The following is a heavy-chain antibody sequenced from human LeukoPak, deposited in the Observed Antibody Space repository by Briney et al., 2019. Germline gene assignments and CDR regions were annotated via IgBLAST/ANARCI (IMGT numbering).Heavy chain of an antibody. J-gene: IGHJ4*02. Sequence: ASVKVSCKASGGTFSSYAISWVRQAPGQGREWMGGIIPIFGTANYAQKFQGRVTITADESTSTAYMELSSLRSEDTAVYYCARVGLGYCSSTSCYFDYWGQGTLVTVSS. CDR3: ARVGLGYCSSTSCYFDY. D-gene: IGHD2-2*01. CDR1: GGTFSSYA. CDR2: IIPIFGTA. V-gene: IGHV1-69*13.